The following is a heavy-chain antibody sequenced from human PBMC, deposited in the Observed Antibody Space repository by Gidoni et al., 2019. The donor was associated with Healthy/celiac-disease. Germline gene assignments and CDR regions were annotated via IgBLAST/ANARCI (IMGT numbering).Heavy chain of an antibody. CDR3: ARDPVCSGGSCYYDAFDI. Sequence: EVQLVESGGGLVKPGGSLRRSCAAAGFTVSSYSRNWVRQAPGKGLEWVSSISSSSSYIYYADSVKGRFTISRDNAKNSLYLQMNSLRAEDTAVYYCARDPVCSGGSCYYDAFDIWGQGTMVTVSS. CDR2: ISSSSSYI. CDR1: GFTVSSYS. V-gene: IGHV3-21*01. J-gene: IGHJ3*02. D-gene: IGHD2-15*01.